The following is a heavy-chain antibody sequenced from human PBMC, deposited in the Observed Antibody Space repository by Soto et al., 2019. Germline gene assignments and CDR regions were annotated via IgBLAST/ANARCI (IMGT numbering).Heavy chain of an antibody. J-gene: IGHJ4*02. Sequence: LSETLSLTCTVSGASVSSGSYYWTWIRQPPGKGLEWIGYIYYNGNTNYNPSLKSRVTISVDTSKNQFSLSLTSVTTADTAVYYCARGYGPPDNWGPGTLVTVSS. D-gene: IGHD4-17*01. CDR1: GASVSSGSYY. CDR2: IYYNGNT. CDR3: ARGYGPPDN. V-gene: IGHV4-61*01.